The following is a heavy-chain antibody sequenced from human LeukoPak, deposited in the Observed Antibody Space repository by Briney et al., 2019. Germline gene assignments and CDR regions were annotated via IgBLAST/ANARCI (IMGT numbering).Heavy chain of an antibody. CDR2: ISTDGRST. V-gene: IGHV3-74*01. CDR1: GFTFSSYW. J-gene: IGHJ4*02. D-gene: IGHD3-10*01. CDR3: LRDLIR. Sequence: GGSLTLSCAASGFTFSSYWMHWVRQPPGKGLVGLSRISTDGRSTNYAASVKGRFTISRDNARNTLYLQLNSLRAEDTAVYYCLRDLIRGDQGTLVTVSS.